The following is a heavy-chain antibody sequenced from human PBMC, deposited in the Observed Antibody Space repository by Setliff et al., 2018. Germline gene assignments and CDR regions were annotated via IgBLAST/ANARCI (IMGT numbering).Heavy chain of an antibody. Sequence: WETLSLTCTVSGDSLSSSDWSWIRQPPGKGLEWIGRFSYGVSTIYNPSLESRVTFSVDTSKNQFSLKLTSVTAADTAVYYCARRVLECGRTACPLGGSYNWFDPWGQGIGVTVSS. V-gene: IGHV4-59*08. CDR2: FSYGVST. CDR1: GDSLSSSD. CDR3: ARRVLECGRTACPLGGSYNWFDP. J-gene: IGHJ5*02. D-gene: IGHD3-3*01.